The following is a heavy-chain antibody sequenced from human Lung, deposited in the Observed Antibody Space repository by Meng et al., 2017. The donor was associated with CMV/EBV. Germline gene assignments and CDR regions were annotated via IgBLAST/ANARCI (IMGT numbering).Heavy chain of an antibody. CDR3: ARFRVGGYSTDY. CDR1: GGTFSSYA. J-gene: IGHJ4*02. D-gene: IGHD3-22*01. V-gene: IGHV1-69*10. Sequence: SVKVSXKASGGTFSSYAISWVRQAPGQGLEWMGGSIPILGIANYAQKFQGRVTITADKSTSTAYMELSSLRSEDTAVYYCARFRVGGYSTDYWGQGTLVTVSS. CDR2: SIPILGIA.